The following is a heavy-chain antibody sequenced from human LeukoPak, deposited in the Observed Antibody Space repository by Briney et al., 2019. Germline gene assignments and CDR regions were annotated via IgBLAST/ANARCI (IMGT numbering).Heavy chain of an antibody. CDR1: GFTFSSYA. J-gene: IGHJ4*02. CDR3: AKDLGTMVRGVLGY. CDR2: ISYDGSNK. Sequence: GGSLRLSCAASGFTFSSYAMHWVRQAPGKGLEWVAVISYDGSNKYYADSVKGRFTISRDNSKNTLYLQMNSLRAEDTAVYYCAKDLGTMVRGVLGYWGQGTLVTVSS. D-gene: IGHD3-10*01. V-gene: IGHV3-30*04.